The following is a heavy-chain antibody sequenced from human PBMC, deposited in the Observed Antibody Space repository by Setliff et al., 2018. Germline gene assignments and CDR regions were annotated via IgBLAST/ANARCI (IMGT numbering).Heavy chain of an antibody. CDR3: ARVTNWGLDLRFDT. J-gene: IGHJ5*02. V-gene: IGHV4-59*01. D-gene: IGHD7-27*01. CDR2: IYYSGST. Sequence: PSETLSLTCTVSGDSISSYYWSWIRQPPGKGLEWIGYIYYSGSTNYNPSLKSRVTKSVATFENHFSLKLNSLTAADTAVYYCARVTNWGLDLRFDTWGQGILVTVSS. CDR1: GDSISSYY.